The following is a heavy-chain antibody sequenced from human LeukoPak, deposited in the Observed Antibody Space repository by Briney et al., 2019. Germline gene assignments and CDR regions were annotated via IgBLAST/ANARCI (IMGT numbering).Heavy chain of an antibody. V-gene: IGHV4-4*07. CDR2: IYTSGST. J-gene: IGHJ6*03. D-gene: IGHD4-17*01. CDR3: ARARATTVTSSLTAYYYYYMDV. CDR1: EFSVGSNY. Sequence: PGGSLRLSCAASEFSVGSNYMTWIRQPAGKGLEWIGRIYTSGSTNYNPSLKSRVTISVDTSKNQFSLKLSSVTAADTAVYYCARARATTVTSSLTAYYYYYMDVWGKGTTVTISS.